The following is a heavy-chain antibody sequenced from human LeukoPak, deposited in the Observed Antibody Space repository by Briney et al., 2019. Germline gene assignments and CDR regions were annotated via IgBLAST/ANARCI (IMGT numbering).Heavy chain of an antibody. J-gene: IGHJ4*02. D-gene: IGHD5-18*01. Sequence: GGSLRLSCAASGFTFSNYPMNWVRQAPGKGLEWVSYIGSGGSPIYYADSVQGRFSISRDNAKNSLYLQMSSLRAEDTAVYYCARVRYNSGYIFDYWGQGTLVTVSS. CDR3: ARVRYNSGYIFDY. CDR2: IGSGGSPI. CDR1: GFTFSNYP. V-gene: IGHV3-48*03.